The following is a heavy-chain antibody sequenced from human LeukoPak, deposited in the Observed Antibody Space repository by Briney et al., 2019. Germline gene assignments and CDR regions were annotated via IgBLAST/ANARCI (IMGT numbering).Heavy chain of an antibody. CDR3: ARSVPYGTTWYGRSDC. D-gene: IGHD6-13*01. CDR1: GFPFYSYC. V-gene: IGHV3-7*03. J-gene: IGHJ4*02. CDR2: IRHDGSTK. Sequence: GGSLRLSCTASGFPFYSYCMTWVRQTPGKGLEWVANIRHDGSTKYYVDSVEGRFTISRDNAMNSLYLQMDSLRVEDTAIYYCARSVPYGTTWYGRSDCWGQGTQVTVSS.